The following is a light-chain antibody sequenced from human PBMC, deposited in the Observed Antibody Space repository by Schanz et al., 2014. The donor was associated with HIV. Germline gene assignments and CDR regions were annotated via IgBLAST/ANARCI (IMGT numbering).Light chain of an antibody. CDR1: QSISSW. Sequence: DIQLTQSPASLSAFLGARVTITCRASQSISSWLAWYQQKPGKAPKLLIYKASTLDSGVPSRFSGRGSGTEFTLTISSLQPDDFATYYCQQSNTFPYTFGQGTKLDIK. CDR2: KAS. V-gene: IGKV1-5*03. CDR3: QQSNTFPYT. J-gene: IGKJ2*01.